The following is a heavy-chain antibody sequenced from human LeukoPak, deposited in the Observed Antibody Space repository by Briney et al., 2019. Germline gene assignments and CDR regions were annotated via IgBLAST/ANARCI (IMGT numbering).Heavy chain of an antibody. CDR1: GYTFTSYY. J-gene: IGHJ5*02. CDR2: INPTGGST. Sequence: ASVKVSCKASGYTFTSYYMHWVRQAPGQGLECMGLINPTGGSTGYAQKFQGRVTMTRDMSTSTDYMELSSLRSEDTAIYYCARDNSAGDNAWWFDPWGQGTLVTVSS. CDR3: ARDNSAGDNAWWFDP. D-gene: IGHD1-26*01. V-gene: IGHV1-46*01.